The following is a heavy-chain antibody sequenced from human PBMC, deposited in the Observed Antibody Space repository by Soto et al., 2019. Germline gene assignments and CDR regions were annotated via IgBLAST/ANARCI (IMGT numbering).Heavy chain of an antibody. CDR1: GFTFSSYW. D-gene: IGHD4-17*01. Sequence: EVQLVEPGGGLVQPGGSLRLSCAASGFTFSSYWMHWVRQNPGKGLVWVSRVNGDGSRTSYADSVKGRFTISRGNAKNTLYLQMNSLRADDTAVYYCARVGYGDYHFDYWGQGALVTVSS. CDR2: VNGDGSRT. J-gene: IGHJ4*02. CDR3: ARVGYGDYHFDY. V-gene: IGHV3-74*01.